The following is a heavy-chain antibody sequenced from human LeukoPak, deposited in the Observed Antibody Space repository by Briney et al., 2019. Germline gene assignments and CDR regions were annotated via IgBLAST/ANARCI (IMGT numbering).Heavy chain of an antibody. Sequence: SQTLSLTCTVSGYSISSGYYWGWIRQPPGKGLEWIGSIYHSGSTYYNPSLKSRVTISVDTSKNQFSLKLSSVTAADTAVYYCARDRATTRYCSGGSCYSEAVGYWGQGTLVTVSS. CDR2: IYHSGST. V-gene: IGHV4-38-2*02. D-gene: IGHD2-15*01. CDR3: ARDRATTRYCSGGSCYSEAVGY. J-gene: IGHJ4*02. CDR1: GYSISSGYY.